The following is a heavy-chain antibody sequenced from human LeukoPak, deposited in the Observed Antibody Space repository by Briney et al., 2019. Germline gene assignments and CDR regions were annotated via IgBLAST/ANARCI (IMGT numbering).Heavy chain of an antibody. J-gene: IGHJ4*02. CDR2: IYYIGST. Sequence: SETLSLTCNVTGGSISPYYWSWIRQPPGKGLEWIGYIYYIGSTNYNPSLKSRVTISVDTSKTHFSLNLNSVTAADTAVYYCARHRTLGVVDVWGQGTMVTVSS. V-gene: IGHV4-59*08. CDR3: ARHRTLGVVDV. CDR1: GGSISPYY. D-gene: IGHD3-10*01.